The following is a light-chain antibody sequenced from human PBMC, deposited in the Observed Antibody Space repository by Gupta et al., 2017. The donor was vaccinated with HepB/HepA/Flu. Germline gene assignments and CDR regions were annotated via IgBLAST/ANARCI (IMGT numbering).Light chain of an antibody. CDR2: GNS. CDR3: QSYDSSLWV. V-gene: IGLV1-40*01. J-gene: IGLJ3*02. Sequence: QSVLTQPPSVSGAPGQRVTISCTGSSPNVGAGYDVHWYQQLPGTAPKLLIYGNSNRPSGVPDRFSGSKSGTSASLAITGLQAEDQADYYCQSYDSSLWVFGGGTKLTVL. CDR1: SPNVGAGYD.